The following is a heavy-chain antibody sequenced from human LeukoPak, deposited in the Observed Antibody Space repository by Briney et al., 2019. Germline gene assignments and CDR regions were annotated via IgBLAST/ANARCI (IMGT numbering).Heavy chain of an antibody. CDR2: ISWNSGSI. V-gene: IGHV3-9*01. D-gene: IGHD1-14*01. CDR3: ARDPHSRHHPYYYMDV. CDR1: GFTFDDYA. Sequence: GGSLRLSCAASGFTFDDYAMHWVRQVPGKGLEWVSGISWNSGSIVYADSVKGRFTISRDNAKKSLYPQMNSLRAEDTAVYYCARDPHSRHHPYYYMDVWGKGTTVTVSS. J-gene: IGHJ6*03.